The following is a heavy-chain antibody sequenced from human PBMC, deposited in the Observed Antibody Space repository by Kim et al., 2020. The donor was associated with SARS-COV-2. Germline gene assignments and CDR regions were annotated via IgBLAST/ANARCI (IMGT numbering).Heavy chain of an antibody. Sequence: GGSLRLSCAASGFTFSSYSMNWVRQAPGKGLEWVSSISSSSSYIYYADSVKGRFTISRDNAKNSLYLQMNSLRAEDTAVYYCASGMVRPGIDYWGQGTLVTVSS. V-gene: IGHV3-21*01. D-gene: IGHD3-10*01. CDR3: ASGMVRPGIDY. J-gene: IGHJ4*02. CDR2: ISSSSSYI. CDR1: GFTFSSYS.